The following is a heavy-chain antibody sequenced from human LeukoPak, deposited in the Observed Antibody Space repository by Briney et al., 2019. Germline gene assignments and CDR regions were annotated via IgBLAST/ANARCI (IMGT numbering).Heavy chain of an antibody. CDR3: ARLWAHCSSTSCYTSYYYYYYMDV. CDR2: IYRGDSDI. J-gene: IGHJ6*03. CDR1: GSIFTSYW. D-gene: IGHD2-2*02. Sequence: PGASLQISCQGSGSIFTSYWMGWGRQLPGKGVEGMGIIYRGDSDIRYSPSYEGKVTISADKSISTAYLQWSSLKATDTAMYYCARLWAHCSSTSCYTSYYYYYYMDVWGKGTTVTVSS. V-gene: IGHV5-51*01.